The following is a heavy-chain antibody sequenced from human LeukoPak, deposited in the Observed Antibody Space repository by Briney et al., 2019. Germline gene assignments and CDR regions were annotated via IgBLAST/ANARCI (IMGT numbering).Heavy chain of an antibody. CDR2: IFSSGNT. CDR3: AKGIKCSSLSCDAFDP. CDR1: GGSINSYY. D-gene: IGHD2-2*01. Sequence: SETLSLTCTVSGGSINSYYWSWIRQPAGKGLEWIGRIFSSGNTIYNPSLHRRVTMSVDTSKSQFSLRLRSVTAADTAVYYCAKGIKCSSLSCDAFDPWGQGTPVTVSS. V-gene: IGHV4-4*07. J-gene: IGHJ5*02.